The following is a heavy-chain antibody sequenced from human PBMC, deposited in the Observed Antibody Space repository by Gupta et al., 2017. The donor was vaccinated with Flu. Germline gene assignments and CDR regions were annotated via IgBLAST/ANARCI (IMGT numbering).Heavy chain of an antibody. CDR2: TNSDGGST. CDR1: GFTFSTYG. Sequence: EVQLVESGGGLVQPGGSLRLSCSASGFTFSTYGTHWVRQAPGKGLEFVSATNSDGGSTHHADSVKGRFTISRDNSKNTLFLQMSSLRIEDTAVYYCVRYYDSGGYWNWGQGTLVTVSS. J-gene: IGHJ4*02. CDR3: VRYYDSGGYWN. V-gene: IGHV3-64D*06. D-gene: IGHD3-22*01.